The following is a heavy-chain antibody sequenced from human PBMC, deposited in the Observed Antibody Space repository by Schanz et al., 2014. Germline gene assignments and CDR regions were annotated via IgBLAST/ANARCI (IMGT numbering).Heavy chain of an antibody. Sequence: VQLVESGGGLVQPGGSLRLSCAASGFSFSIFAMTWVRQAPGQGLEWVGVISSDGNQQYYVDSVRGRFTMSRDNAKNSLYLQMNSLRSEDTAVYYCASSGAGYSSSWDFDYWGQGTLVTVSS. D-gene: IGHD6-13*01. CDR3: ASSGAGYSSSWDFDY. CDR1: GFSFSIFA. V-gene: IGHV3-30*04. J-gene: IGHJ4*02. CDR2: ISSDGNQQ.